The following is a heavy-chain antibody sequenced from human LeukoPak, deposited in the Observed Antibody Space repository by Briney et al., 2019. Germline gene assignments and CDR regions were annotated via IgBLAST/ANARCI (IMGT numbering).Heavy chain of an antibody. CDR1: GFTFSSYS. CDR3: AATAMATRFDY. Sequence: GGSLRLSCAASGFTFSSYSMNWVRQAPGKGLEWVSSISSSSSYTYYADSVKGRFTISRDNAKNSLYLQMNSLRAEDTAVYYCAATAMATRFDYWGQGTLVTVSS. CDR2: ISSSSSYT. V-gene: IGHV3-21*01. J-gene: IGHJ4*02. D-gene: IGHD5-18*01.